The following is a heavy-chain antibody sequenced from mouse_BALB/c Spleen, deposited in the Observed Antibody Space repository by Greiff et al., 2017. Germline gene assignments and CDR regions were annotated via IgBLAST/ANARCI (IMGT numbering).Heavy chain of an antibody. D-gene: IGHD2-14*01. CDR3: ARDDYRYYFDY. CDR1: GFTFSSYG. J-gene: IGHJ2*01. CDR2: INSNGGST. Sequence: EVQVVESGGGLVQPGGSLKLSCAASGFTFSSYGMSWVRQTPDKRLELVATINSNGGSTYYPDSVKGRFTISRDNAKNTLYLQMSSLKSEDTAMYYCARDDYRYYFDYWGQGTTLTVSS. V-gene: IGHV5-6-3*01.